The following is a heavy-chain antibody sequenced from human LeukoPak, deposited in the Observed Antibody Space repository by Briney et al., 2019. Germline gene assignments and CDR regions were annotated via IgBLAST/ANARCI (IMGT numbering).Heavy chain of an antibody. CDR1: GGSISSYY. V-gene: IGHV4-4*07. CDR3: ARDRYLRYEYSSSSDGFDY. Sequence: SETLSLTCTVSGGSISSYYWSWIRQPAGKGLEWIGRIYTSGSTNYNPSLKSRVTMSVDTSKNQFSLQLNSVTPEDTAVYYCARDRYLRYEYSSSSDGFDYWGQGTLVTVSS. D-gene: IGHD6-6*01. J-gene: IGHJ4*02. CDR2: IYTSGST.